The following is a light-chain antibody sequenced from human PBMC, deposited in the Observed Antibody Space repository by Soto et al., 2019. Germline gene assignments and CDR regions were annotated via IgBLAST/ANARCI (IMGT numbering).Light chain of an antibody. J-gene: IGKJ1*01. CDR2: GAS. Sequence: EIVMTQSPAPLSVSPGERATLSCRASQSVSSNLAWYQQKPGQAPRLLIYGASTRATGIPARFSGSGSGTEFTLTISSLQSEDFAVYYCQQYNNWPPWTFGQGPKVEIK. V-gene: IGKV3-15*01. CDR3: QQYNNWPPWT. CDR1: QSVSSN.